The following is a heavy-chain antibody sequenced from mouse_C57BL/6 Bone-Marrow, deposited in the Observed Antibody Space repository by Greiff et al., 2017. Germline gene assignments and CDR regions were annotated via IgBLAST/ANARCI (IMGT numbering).Heavy chain of an antibody. CDR3: ARKLTTVVAEAMDY. CDR2: IHPNSGST. CDR1: GYTFTSYW. Sequence: VQLQQPGAELVKPGASVKLSCKASGYTFTSYWMHWVKQRPGQGLEWIGMIHPNSGSTNYNEKFKSKATLTVDKSSSTAYMQLSSLTSEDSAVXYCARKLTTVVAEAMDYWGQGTSVTVSS. V-gene: IGHV1-64*01. J-gene: IGHJ4*01. D-gene: IGHD1-1*01.